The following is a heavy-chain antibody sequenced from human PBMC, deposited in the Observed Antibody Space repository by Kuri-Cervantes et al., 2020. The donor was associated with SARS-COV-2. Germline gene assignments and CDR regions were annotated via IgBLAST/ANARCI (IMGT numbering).Heavy chain of an antibody. Sequence: GGSLRLSCAASGFTFDDYAMHWVRQAPGKGLEWVSGISWNSGSIGYADSVKGRFTISRDNAKNSLYLQMNSLRAEDTAVYYCAREGPYCGGDCCLDYWGQGTLVTVSS. D-gene: IGHD2-21*01. CDR1: GFTFDDYA. V-gene: IGHV3-9*01. CDR2: ISWNSGSI. J-gene: IGHJ4*02. CDR3: AREGPYCGGDCCLDY.